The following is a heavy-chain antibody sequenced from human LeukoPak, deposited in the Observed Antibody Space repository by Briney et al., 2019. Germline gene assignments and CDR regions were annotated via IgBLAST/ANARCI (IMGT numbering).Heavy chain of an antibody. V-gene: IGHV3-30-3*01. Sequence: GGSLRLSCAASGFTFSSYAIHWVRQAPGKGLEWVTIISYDGSNKYYSDSVKGRFTLSRDNSKNTVYLQMNSLRTEDTAVYYCARGGPLSYSGSPYGAFDIWGQGTMVTVSS. CDR3: ARGGPLSYSGSPYGAFDI. J-gene: IGHJ3*02. D-gene: IGHD1-26*01. CDR1: GFTFSSYA. CDR2: ISYDGSNK.